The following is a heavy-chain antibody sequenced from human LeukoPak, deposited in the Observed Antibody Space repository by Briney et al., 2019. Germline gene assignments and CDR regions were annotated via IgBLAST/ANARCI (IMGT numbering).Heavy chain of an antibody. CDR3: TSLYSGSYDTGSFDYFNY. CDR2: MYYSGCT. V-gene: IGHV4-59*01. D-gene: IGHD1-26*01. CDR1: GGSISSYY. J-gene: IGHJ4*02. Sequence: PSETLSLTCTVSGGSISSYYWSWIRQPPGKGLEWIGYMYYSGCTNYNPSLKSRVTISVDMSKNQFSLKLSSVTAADTAVYYCTSLYSGSYDTGSFDYFNYWGQGTLVTVSS.